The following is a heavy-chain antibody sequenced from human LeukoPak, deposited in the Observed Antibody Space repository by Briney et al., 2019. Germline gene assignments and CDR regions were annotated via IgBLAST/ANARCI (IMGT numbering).Heavy chain of an antibody. CDR1: GFTFSSYS. Sequence: SGGSLRLSCAASGFTFSSYSMNWVRQAPGKGLEWVSAISGSGGSTYYADSVKGRFTISRDNSKNSLYLQMNSLRAEDTAAYYCARDRCSSTSCYSLSDYYYYMDVWGKGTTVTVSS. J-gene: IGHJ6*03. CDR2: ISGSGGST. D-gene: IGHD2-2*02. V-gene: IGHV3-23*01. CDR3: ARDRCSSTSCYSLSDYYYYMDV.